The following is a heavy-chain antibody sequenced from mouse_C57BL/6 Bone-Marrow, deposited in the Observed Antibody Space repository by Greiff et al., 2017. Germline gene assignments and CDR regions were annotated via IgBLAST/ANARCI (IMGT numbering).Heavy chain of an antibody. CDR1: GYTFTSYG. Sequence: VQLQQSGAELARPGASVTLSCKASGYTFTSYGISWVKQRTGQGLEWIGEIYPRSGNTYYNEKFKGKATLTADKSSSTAYMELRSLTSEDSAVYFCEREGLGRYDFDYWGQGTTLTVSS. V-gene: IGHV1-81*01. CDR3: EREGLGRYDFDY. CDR2: IYPRSGNT. J-gene: IGHJ2*01. D-gene: IGHD4-1*01.